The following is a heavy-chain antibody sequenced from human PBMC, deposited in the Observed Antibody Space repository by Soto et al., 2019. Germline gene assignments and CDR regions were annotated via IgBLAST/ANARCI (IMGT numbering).Heavy chain of an antibody. CDR3: AYDMGWATMSRGAILYY. CDR2: ISYDGINT. V-gene: IGHV3-30*18. D-gene: IGHD3-22*01. Sequence: MPWARQAAGRGMEWDADISYDGINTYCAASVKGQITISRDNAKHTLDLQLNSLRVEDTAVFYCAYDMGWATMSRGAILYYWVHGT. J-gene: IGHJ4*01.